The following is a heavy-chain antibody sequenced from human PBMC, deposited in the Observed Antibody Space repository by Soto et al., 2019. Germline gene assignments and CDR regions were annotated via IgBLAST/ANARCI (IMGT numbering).Heavy chain of an antibody. D-gene: IGHD6-13*01. Sequence: EVQLVESGGGLVQPGGSLRLSCAASGFTLSNYWMSWVRQAPGKGLEWVANINQNGRDKYYVDSLKGRFTISRDNAKELLYLQMNSLRAEDTAVYYCAREPTTAVGNYGMDVWGQGTTVTVSS. CDR1: GFTLSNYW. V-gene: IGHV3-7*01. J-gene: IGHJ6*02. CDR2: INQNGRDK. CDR3: AREPTTAVGNYGMDV.